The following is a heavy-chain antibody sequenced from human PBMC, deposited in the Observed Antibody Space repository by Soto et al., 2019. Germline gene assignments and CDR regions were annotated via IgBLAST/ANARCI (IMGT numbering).Heavy chain of an antibody. Sequence: PGGSLRLSCAASGFTFSSYWMHWVRQAPGKGLVWVSRINSDGSSTSYADSVKGRFTISRDNAKNTLYLQMNSLRAEDTAVYYCAGDPIHSYYDFWSGPRGGWFDPWGQGNLVTVSS. CDR2: INSDGSST. V-gene: IGHV3-74*01. CDR3: AGDPIHSYYDFWSGPRGGWFDP. D-gene: IGHD3-3*01. J-gene: IGHJ5*02. CDR1: GFTFSSYW.